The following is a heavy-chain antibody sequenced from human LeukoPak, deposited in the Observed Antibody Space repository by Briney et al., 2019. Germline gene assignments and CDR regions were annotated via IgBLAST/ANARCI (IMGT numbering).Heavy chain of an antibody. CDR3: ARKPLRGVIDWFDP. D-gene: IGHD3-10*01. Sequence: ASVKVSCKASGYTFTSYGISWVRQAPGQGLEWMGWISAYNGNTNYAQKLQGRVTITADKSTSTAYMELSSLRSEDTAVYYCARKPLRGVIDWFDPWGQGTLVTVSS. V-gene: IGHV1-18*01. CDR2: ISAYNGNT. J-gene: IGHJ5*02. CDR1: GYTFTSYG.